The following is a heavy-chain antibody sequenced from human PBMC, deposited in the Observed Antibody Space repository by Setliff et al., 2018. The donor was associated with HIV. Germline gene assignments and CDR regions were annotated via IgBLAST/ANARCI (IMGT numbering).Heavy chain of an antibody. J-gene: IGHJ5*02. CDR3: VREIGTSWSLGP. CDR2: INNNDTTI. D-gene: IGHD6-13*01. V-gene: IGHV3-48*03. Sequence: GGSLRLSCEASGFSFSDYEMNWVRQAPGKGLEWISYINNNDTTIYYAASVRGRFTISRDNAQNSLYLQMDSLRAEDTGVYYCVREIGTSWSLGPWGQGTLVTVSS. CDR1: GFSFSDYE.